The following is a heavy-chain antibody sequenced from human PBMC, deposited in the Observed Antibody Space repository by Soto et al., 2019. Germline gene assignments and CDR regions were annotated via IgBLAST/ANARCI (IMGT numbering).Heavy chain of an antibody. CDR2: ISAYNGNT. CDR3: ARGKYYYDSSGYPTPDY. J-gene: IGHJ4*02. V-gene: IGHV1-18*01. Sequence: GASVKVSCKASGYTFTSYGISWVRQAPGQGLEWMGWISAYNGNTNYAQKLQGRVTMTTDTSTSTAYMELRSLRSDDTAVYYCARGKYYYDSSGYPTPDYWGQGTLVTVS. CDR1: GYTFTSYG. D-gene: IGHD3-22*01.